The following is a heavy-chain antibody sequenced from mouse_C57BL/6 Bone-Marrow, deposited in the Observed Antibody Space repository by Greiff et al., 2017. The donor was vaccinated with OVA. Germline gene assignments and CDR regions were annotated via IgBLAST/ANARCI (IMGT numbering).Heavy chain of an antibody. V-gene: IGHV1-81*01. Sequence: VKLMESGAELARPGASVKLSCKASGYTFTSYGISWVKQRTGQGLEWIGEIYPRSGNTYYNEKFKGKATLTADKSSSTAYMELRSLTSEDSAVYFCARSPYYYGSRGYWGQGTTLTVSS. CDR1: GYTFTSYG. D-gene: IGHD1-1*01. CDR3: ARSPYYYGSRGY. J-gene: IGHJ2*01. CDR2: IYPRSGNT.